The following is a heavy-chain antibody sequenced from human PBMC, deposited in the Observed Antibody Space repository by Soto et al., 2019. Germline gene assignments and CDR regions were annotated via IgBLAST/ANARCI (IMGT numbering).Heavy chain of an antibody. Sequence: EVQLVECGGGLVQPGGSLRLSCEASGFTINTYSMNWVRQAPGKGLEWVSHITSTISTYYADSVKGRFTISRDNVKNSLYLQMNNLRAEDTAVYYCATTRGGYWGQGTLVTVSS. CDR1: GFTINTYS. J-gene: IGHJ4*02. V-gene: IGHV3-48*01. D-gene: IGHD2-15*01. CDR3: ATTRGGY. CDR2: ITSTIST.